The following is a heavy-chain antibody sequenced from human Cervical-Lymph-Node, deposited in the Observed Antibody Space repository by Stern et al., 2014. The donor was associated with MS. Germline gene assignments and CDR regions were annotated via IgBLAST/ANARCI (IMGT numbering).Heavy chain of an antibody. J-gene: IGHJ4*02. CDR1: GGSFINNV. CDR2: TIPIFGTA. Sequence: DQLVESGAEVKKPGSSVKVSCQASGGSFINNVISWVRQAPGQGLEWMGGTIPIFGTAPYAQKFRGRVTIPADEPPRPAYMELSSLRSDDTAVYFCARAASTTSSYNFWGPGTLVTVSS. V-gene: IGHV1-69*01. CDR3: ARAASTTSSYNF. D-gene: IGHD3-10*01.